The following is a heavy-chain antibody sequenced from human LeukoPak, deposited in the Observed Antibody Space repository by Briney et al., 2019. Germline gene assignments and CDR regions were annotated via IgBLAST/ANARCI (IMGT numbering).Heavy chain of an antibody. CDR3: ATELGAVAGRVALVSPPRGQPDAFDI. V-gene: IGHV1-8*01. CDR2: MSPNSGDT. CDR1: GYTFTSYD. D-gene: IGHD6-19*01. J-gene: IGHJ3*02. Sequence: GASVKVSCKASGYTFTSYDINWVRHATGQGLEWMGWMSPNSGDTGYAQKFQGRVTMTEDTSTDTAYMELSSLRSEDTAVYYCATELGAVAGRVALVSPPRGQPDAFDIWGQGTMVTVSS.